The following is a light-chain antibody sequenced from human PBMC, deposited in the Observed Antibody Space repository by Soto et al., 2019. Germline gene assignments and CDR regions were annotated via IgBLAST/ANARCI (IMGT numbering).Light chain of an antibody. CDR2: SAS. CDR3: QHYSPYSGP. Sequence: QLNQSPSSLSASVGDSATIXXRASQGSRRYLYGYQQKPGRAPKIXCSSASTLQRVGPARFSGSGAGTEFTLTITSLHPDDFATYYCQHYSPYSGPFGQGTKVEIK. CDR1: QGSRRY. V-gene: IGKV1-9*01. J-gene: IGKJ1*01.